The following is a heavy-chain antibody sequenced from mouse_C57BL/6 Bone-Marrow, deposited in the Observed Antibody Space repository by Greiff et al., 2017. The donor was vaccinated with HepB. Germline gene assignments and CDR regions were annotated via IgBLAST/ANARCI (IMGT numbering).Heavy chain of an antibody. CDR2: FHPYNDDT. D-gene: IGHD1-1*01. J-gene: IGHJ4*01. V-gene: IGHV1-47*01. CDR3: ARGEINYYGSSGYAMDY. CDR1: GYTFTTYP. Sequence: QVQLKESGAELVKPGASVKMSCKASGYTFTTYPIEWMKQNHGKSLEWIGNFHPYNDDTKYNEKFKGKATLTVEKSSSTVYLELSRLTSDDSAVYYCARGEINYYGSSGYAMDYWGQGTSVTVSS.